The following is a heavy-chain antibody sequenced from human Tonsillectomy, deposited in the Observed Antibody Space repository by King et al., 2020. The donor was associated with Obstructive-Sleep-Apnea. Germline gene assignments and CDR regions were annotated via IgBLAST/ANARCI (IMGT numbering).Heavy chain of an antibody. CDR3: SRDHIFGSGSPTRFDS. CDR2: IRSKGYGGIT. V-gene: IGHV3-49*03. CDR1: GFAFGDYA. J-gene: IGHJ4*02. Sequence: VQLVESGGGLVQPGRSLRPSCTAFGFAFGDYAMTWFRQAPGKGLEWVGFIRSKGYGGITEYAASVKGRFTSSRDDSESVAYLQMNNLKVEDTAVYYCSRDHIFGSGSPTRFDSWGQGTLVTVSS. D-gene: IGHD3-10*01.